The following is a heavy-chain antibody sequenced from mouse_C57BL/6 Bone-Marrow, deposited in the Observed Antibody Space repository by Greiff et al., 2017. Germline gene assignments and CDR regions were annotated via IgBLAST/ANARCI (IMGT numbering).Heavy chain of an antibody. Sequence: QVQLQQSGAELVRPGTSVKVSCKASGYAFTNYLIEWVKQRPGQGLEWIGVINPGSGGTNYNEKFKGKATLTADKSSSTAYMQLSSLTSEDSAVYFCARRRQLRPSFAYWGQGTLVTVSA. D-gene: IGHD3-2*02. CDR2: INPGSGGT. V-gene: IGHV1-54*01. CDR1: GYAFTNYL. J-gene: IGHJ3*01. CDR3: ARRRQLRPSFAY.